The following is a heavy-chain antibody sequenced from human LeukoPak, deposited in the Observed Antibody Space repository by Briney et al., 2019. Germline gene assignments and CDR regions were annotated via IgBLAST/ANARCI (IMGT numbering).Heavy chain of an antibody. V-gene: IGHV3-7*01. CDR1: GFTFSSYW. J-gene: IGHJ4*02. CDR3: ARDPPYSYYYGSGKGDY. CDR2: IKQDGSEK. Sequence: GGSLRLSCAASGFTFSSYWMSWVRQAPGKGLEWVANIKQDGSEKYYVDSVKGRFTISRDNAKNSLYLQMNSLRAEDTAVYYCARDPPYSYYYGSGKGDYWGQGTLVTVSS. D-gene: IGHD3-10*01.